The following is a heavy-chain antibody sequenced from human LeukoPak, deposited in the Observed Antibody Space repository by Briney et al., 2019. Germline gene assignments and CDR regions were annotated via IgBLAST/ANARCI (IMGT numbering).Heavy chain of an antibody. Sequence: ASVKVSCKASGYTFTGYYMHWVRQAPGQGLEWMGWINPNSGGTNYAQKFQGRVTMTRDTSISTAYMELSRLRSDDTAVYYCAKNVDTAMYDAFDIWGQGTMVTVSS. CDR3: AKNVDTAMYDAFDI. CDR2: INPNSGGT. V-gene: IGHV1-2*02. D-gene: IGHD5-18*01. J-gene: IGHJ3*02. CDR1: GYTFTGYY.